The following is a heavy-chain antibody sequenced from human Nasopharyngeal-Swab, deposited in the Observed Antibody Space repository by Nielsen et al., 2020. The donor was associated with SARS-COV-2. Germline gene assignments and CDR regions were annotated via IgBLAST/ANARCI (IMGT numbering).Heavy chain of an antibody. CDR3: ARVPPRYCSSTSCYLSYYYYGMDV. CDR1: GFTFSSYW. CDR2: ISSSSSTI. D-gene: IGHD2-2*01. J-gene: IGHJ6*02. V-gene: IGHV3-48*04. Sequence: GGSLRLSCAASGFTFSSYWMHWVRQAPGKGLEWVSYISSSSSTIYYADSVKGRFTISRDNAKNSLYLQMNSLRAEDTAVYYCARVPPRYCSSTSCYLSYYYYGMDVWGQGTTVTVSS.